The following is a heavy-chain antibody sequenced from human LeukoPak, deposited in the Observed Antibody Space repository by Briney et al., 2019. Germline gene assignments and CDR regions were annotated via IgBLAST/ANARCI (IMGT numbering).Heavy chain of an antibody. CDR3: ARDRSGSCDY. D-gene: IGHD1-26*01. CDR2: ISAYNGNT. J-gene: IGHJ4*02. CDR1: GYTFTSYG. Sequence: VASVTVSCTASGYTFTSYGISWVRQAPGQGLEWMGWISAYNGNTNYAQKLQGRVTMTTDTSTSTAYMELRSLRSDDTAVYYCARDRSGSCDYWGQGTLVTVSS. V-gene: IGHV1-18*01.